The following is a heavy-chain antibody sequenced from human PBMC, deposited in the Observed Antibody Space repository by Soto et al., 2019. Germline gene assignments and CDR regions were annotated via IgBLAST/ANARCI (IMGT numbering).Heavy chain of an antibody. V-gene: IGHV3-15*07. CDR2: IKSKSDGGTT. CDR3: AVKGGSSKGWFDP. Sequence: EVQLVESGGGLVEPGGSLRLSCAASGFTFTNAWMNWVRQSPGKGLEWVGRIKSKSDGGTTDYAAPVKGRFTVPRDDSENTLYLQMTSLKIEDTAVYYCAVKGGSSKGWFDPWGQGTLVTVSS. CDR1: GFTFTNAW. D-gene: IGHD6-6*01. J-gene: IGHJ5*02.